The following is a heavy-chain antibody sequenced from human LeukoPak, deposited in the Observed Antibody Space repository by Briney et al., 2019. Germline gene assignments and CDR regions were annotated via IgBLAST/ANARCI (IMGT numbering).Heavy chain of an antibody. D-gene: IGHD5-12*01. J-gene: IGHJ4*02. CDR1: GFIFSSYA. V-gene: IGHV3-23*01. CDR3: AKGRVLDSGYDSYYFDY. CDR2: ISGSGGST. Sequence: PGGSLRLSCAASGFIFSSYAMSWVRQAPGKGLEWVSAISGSGGSTYYADSVKGRFTISRDNSKNTLYLEMNSLRAEDTAVYYCAKGRVLDSGYDSYYFDYWGQGTLVTVSS.